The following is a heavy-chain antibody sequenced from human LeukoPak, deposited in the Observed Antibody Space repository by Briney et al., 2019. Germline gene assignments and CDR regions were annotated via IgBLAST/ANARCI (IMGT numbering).Heavy chain of an antibody. CDR1: GFTFDDYA. Sequence: PGRSLRLSCAASGFTFDDYAIHWARQAPGKGLEWVSGISWNGAKIVYADSVKGRFTISRDNAKNSLYLQMDSPGTEDTALYYCAKETHSTMVPGYAFDIWGQGTMVTVSS. D-gene: IGHD2-8*01. J-gene: IGHJ3*02. CDR2: ISWNGAKI. CDR3: AKETHSTMVPGYAFDI. V-gene: IGHV3-9*01.